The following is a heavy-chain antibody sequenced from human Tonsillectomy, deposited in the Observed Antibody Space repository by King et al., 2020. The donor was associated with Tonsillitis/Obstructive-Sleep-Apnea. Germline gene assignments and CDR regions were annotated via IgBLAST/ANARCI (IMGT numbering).Heavy chain of an antibody. D-gene: IGHD2-2*02. J-gene: IGHJ4*02. CDR1: GGSISSSSYY. Sequence: QLQESGPGLVKPSETLSLTCTVSGGSISSSSYYWGWIRQPPGKGLEWIGSIYYSGSTYYNPSLKSRVTISVDTSKNQFSLKLSSVTAADTAVYYCAAYCSSTSCYTNWGQGTLVTVSS. V-gene: IGHV4-39*01. CDR2: IYYSGST. CDR3: AAYCSSTSCYTN.